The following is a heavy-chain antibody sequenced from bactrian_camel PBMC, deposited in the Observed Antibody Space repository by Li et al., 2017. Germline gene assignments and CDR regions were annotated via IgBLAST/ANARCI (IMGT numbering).Heavy chain of an antibody. J-gene: IGHJ4*01. CDR1: GFTFSNYD. V-gene: IGHV3S40*01. Sequence: VQLVESGGDLVQPGGSLRLSCAVSGFTFSNYDMSWVRQAPGKGLEWVSGINGGGGNTYYKDSVKGRFTISRDNAEKRLYLQLNSLKTEDTARYYCATDEDWSWHYWGQGTQVTVS. CDR2: INGGGGNT. CDR3: ATDEDWSWHY. D-gene: IGHD7*01.